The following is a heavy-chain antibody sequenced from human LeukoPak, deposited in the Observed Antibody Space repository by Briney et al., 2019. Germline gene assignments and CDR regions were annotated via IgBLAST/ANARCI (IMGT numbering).Heavy chain of an antibody. V-gene: IGHV5-51*01. J-gene: IGHJ4*02. Sequence: GESLKISCKGSGYSFTSYWIGWVRQMPGKGLEWMGIIYPDDSDTRYSPAFQGQVTISADKSTNTAFLQWSSLKASDTATYFCARQNMGQLIVDYFDYWGQGALVTVSS. CDR1: GYSFTSYW. CDR2: IYPDDSDT. D-gene: IGHD1/OR15-1a*01. CDR3: ARQNMGQLIVDYFDY.